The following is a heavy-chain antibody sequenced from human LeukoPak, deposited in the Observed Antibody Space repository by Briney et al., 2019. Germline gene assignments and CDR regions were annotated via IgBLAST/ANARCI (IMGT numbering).Heavy chain of an antibody. CDR3: AKDPLDIVVVPAAFGY. CDR2: INPSGGHT. D-gene: IGHD2-2*03. Sequence: GGSLRLSCAASEFTFGAYGMSWVRQAPGRGLEWVSTINPSGGHTYYADSVKGRFTISRDNSKNTLYLQMDSLRAEDTAVYYCAKDPLDIVVVPAAFGYWGQGTLVTVSS. J-gene: IGHJ4*02. CDR1: EFTFGAYG. V-gene: IGHV3-23*01.